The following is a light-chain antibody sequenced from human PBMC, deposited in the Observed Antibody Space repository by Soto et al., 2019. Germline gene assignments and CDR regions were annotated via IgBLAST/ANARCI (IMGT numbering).Light chain of an antibody. Sequence: EIVLTQSPGTLSLSPGERATLPCRASQSVTRSYLAWWQQKPGQAPRLLIYGAANRATGIPDRFRGSGSGTDFTLTISRLEPEDFAVYFCQQYGSSPTTFGQGTKVXI. V-gene: IGKV3-20*01. CDR2: GAA. CDR1: QSVTRSY. J-gene: IGKJ1*01. CDR3: QQYGSSPTT.